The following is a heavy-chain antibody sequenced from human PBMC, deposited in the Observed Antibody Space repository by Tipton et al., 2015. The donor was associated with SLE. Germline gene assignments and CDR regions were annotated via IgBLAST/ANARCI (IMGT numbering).Heavy chain of an antibody. J-gene: IGHJ2*01. CDR3: ARAGLMGVTNWSFDL. V-gene: IGHV4-4*07. CDR1: GGSISSYY. Sequence: TLSLTCTVSGGSISSYYWSWIRQPAGGGLEWIGRIYTNENTNYNPSLQSRVTMSVDTSKNHFSLKLISVTAADTAVYYCARAGLMGVTNWSFDLWGRGTLVSVSS. D-gene: IGHD2-21*02. CDR2: IYTNENT.